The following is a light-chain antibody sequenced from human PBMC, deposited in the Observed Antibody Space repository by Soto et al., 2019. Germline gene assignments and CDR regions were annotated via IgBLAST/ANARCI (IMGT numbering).Light chain of an antibody. CDR2: VAS. J-gene: IGKJ1*01. V-gene: IGKV1-9*01. CDR3: QQLDNFPRT. Sequence: DIQLTQSPSFLSASVGDRVTITCRASQGINNYLAWYQQKPGKAPKLLIYVASTLQSGVPSRFSGGGSGTEFTLTISSLQPEDFATYYCQQLDNFPRTFGQGTKVEIK. CDR1: QGINNY.